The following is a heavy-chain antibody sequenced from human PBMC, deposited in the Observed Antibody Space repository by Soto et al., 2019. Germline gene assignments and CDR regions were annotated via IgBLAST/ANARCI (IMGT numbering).Heavy chain of an antibody. J-gene: IGHJ4*02. CDR1: GFTFSRYW. Sequence: PGGSLRLSCAASGFTFSRYWMTWVRQAPGKGLEWVANIKQDGSEKYYVDSVKGRFTISRDNAKNSLYLQMNILRAEDTAVYFCARDRSASYDFWSGDDCWGQGTLVTVSS. CDR2: IKQDGSEK. V-gene: IGHV3-7*03. D-gene: IGHD3-3*01. CDR3: ARDRSASYDFWSGDDC.